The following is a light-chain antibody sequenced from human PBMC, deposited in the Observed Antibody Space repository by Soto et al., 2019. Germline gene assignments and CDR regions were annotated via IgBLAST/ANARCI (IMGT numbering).Light chain of an antibody. CDR3: QQYGSPLT. Sequence: EIVVTQSPGTLSLSPGERATLSCRASQSVSSSYLAWYQQKPGQAPRLLLYGASSRATGIPDRVSGSWSGTDFTLTISRLEPEDCAVYYCQQYGSPLTFGQGNKVEL. CDR1: QSVSSSY. V-gene: IGKV3-20*01. J-gene: IGKJ1*01. CDR2: GAS.